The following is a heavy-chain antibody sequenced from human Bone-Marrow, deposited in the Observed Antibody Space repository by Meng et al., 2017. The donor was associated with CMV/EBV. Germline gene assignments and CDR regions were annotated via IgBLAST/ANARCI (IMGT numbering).Heavy chain of an antibody. CDR1: AFTLRRNR. CDR2: IKQDGSEK. Sequence: SLRLSWSASAFTLRRNRMSWVRQAPGKGLEWVANIKQDGSEKYYVDSVKGRFTISRDNAKNSLYLQMNSLRAEDTAVYYCARDRGEPVIRLLAWSNYYKYYGMDVWGQGTTVTVSS. D-gene: IGHD3-3*01. J-gene: IGHJ6*02. CDR3: ARDRGEPVIRLLAWSNYYKYYGMDV. V-gene: IGHV3-7*01.